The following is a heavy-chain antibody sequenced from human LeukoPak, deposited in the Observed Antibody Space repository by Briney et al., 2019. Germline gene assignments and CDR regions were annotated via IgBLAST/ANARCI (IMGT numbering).Heavy chain of an antibody. CDR3: GIESGSYYGSIY. CDR1: GFTFSSYE. J-gene: IGHJ4*02. Sequence: GGSLRLSCAASGFTFSSYEMNWVRQAPGKGLEWVSYISSSGSTTYYADSVKGRFTISRDNSKNTLYLQMNSLRAEDTAVYYCGIESGSYYGSIYWGQGILVIVSS. CDR2: ISSSGSTT. D-gene: IGHD1-26*01. V-gene: IGHV3-48*03.